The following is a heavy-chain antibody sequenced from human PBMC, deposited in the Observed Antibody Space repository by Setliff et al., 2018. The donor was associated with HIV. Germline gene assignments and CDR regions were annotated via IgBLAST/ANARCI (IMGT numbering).Heavy chain of an antibody. CDR2: IYSSGTT. D-gene: IGHD6-6*01. CDR3: ASEAWTSYRSSSGYYYYYMDV. V-gene: IGHV4-61*01. Sequence: PSETLSLTCTVSGDSVSSASYCWSWIRQPPGKGLEWIGYIYSSGTTKYNPSLKSRVTISVDTPKNQFSLKLSSVTAADTAVYYCASEAWTSYRSSSGYYYYYMDVWGKGTTVTVSS. CDR1: GDSVSSASYC. J-gene: IGHJ6*03.